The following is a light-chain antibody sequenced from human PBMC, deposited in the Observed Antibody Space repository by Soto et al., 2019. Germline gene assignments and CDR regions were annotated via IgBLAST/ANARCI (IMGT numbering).Light chain of an antibody. V-gene: IGLV2-8*01. Sequence: QSALTQPPSASGSPGQSVTISCTGNSSDVGDYNYVSWYQQHPGKAPRLMIYEVSKRPSGVPDRFSGSKSGNTASLTVSGLQAEDEADYYCSSYAGSNPVVFGGGTKLTVL. J-gene: IGLJ2*01. CDR3: SSYAGSNPVV. CDR1: SSDVGDYNY. CDR2: EVS.